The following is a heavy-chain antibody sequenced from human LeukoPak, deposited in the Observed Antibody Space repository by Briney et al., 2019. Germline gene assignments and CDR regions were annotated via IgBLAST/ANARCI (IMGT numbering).Heavy chain of an antibody. CDR3: ATRYSSSSIHPVRFDY. CDR2: IYYSGST. V-gene: IGHV4-31*03. J-gene: IGHJ4*02. CDR1: GGSISSGGYY. D-gene: IGHD6-6*01. Sequence: SQTLSLTCTVSGGSISSGGYYWSWIRQHPGKGLEWIGYIYYSGSTYYNPSLKSRVTISVDTSKNQFSLKLSSVTAADTAVYYCATRYSSSSIHPVRFDYWGQGTLVTVSS.